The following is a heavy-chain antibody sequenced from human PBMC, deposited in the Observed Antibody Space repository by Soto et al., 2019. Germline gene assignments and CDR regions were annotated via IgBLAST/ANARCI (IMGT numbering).Heavy chain of an antibody. J-gene: IGHJ6*02. V-gene: IGHV4-39*01. Sequence: PSETLSLTSTVSGFNIISSSYYWGWIRQPPGKGLEWIGSIYYSGSTYYNPSLKSRVTISVDTSKNQFSLKLSSVTAADTAVYYCARTVGGSYYYYYYGMDVWGQGTTVTVSS. D-gene: IGHD1-26*01. CDR1: GFNIISSSYY. CDR2: IYYSGST. CDR3: ARTVGGSYYYYYYGMDV.